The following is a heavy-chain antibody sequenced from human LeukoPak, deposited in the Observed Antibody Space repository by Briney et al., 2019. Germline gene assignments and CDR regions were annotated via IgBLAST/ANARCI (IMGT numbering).Heavy chain of an antibody. J-gene: IGHJ5*02. D-gene: IGHD6-13*01. CDR3: TRAYPPRRTAAAGDL. V-gene: IGHV3-21*06. CDR1: GFRFSDCD. Sequence: GRSLSLACSGSGFRFSDCDLNSVRQAPGKGLECVSSISGGSSHIYYADSIKGRFTISRDNAKHSVYLQMNSLRDEDTAVYYCTRAYPPRRTAAAGDLWGLGTLVSVSS. CDR2: ISGGSSHI.